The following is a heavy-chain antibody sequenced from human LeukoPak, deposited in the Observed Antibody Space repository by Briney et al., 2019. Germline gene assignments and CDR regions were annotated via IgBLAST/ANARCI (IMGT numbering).Heavy chain of an antibody. CDR1: GFTFSSYP. V-gene: IGHV3-30*14. D-gene: IGHD3-10*01. CDR2: IGYDGVNK. J-gene: IGHJ4*02. Sequence: GESLRLSSAASGFTFSSYPMHWVRQAPGKGLEWASVIGYDGVNKFYTGSVKGRFTISRDDSKNTLYLQMDSLRPEDTALYYCARDFLRGAPDYFDQWGQGTLVAV. CDR3: ARDFLRGAPDYFDQ.